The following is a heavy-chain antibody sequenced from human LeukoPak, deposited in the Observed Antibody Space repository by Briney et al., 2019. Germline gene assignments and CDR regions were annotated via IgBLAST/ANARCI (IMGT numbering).Heavy chain of an antibody. CDR3: AKDRDYNNFVHYFFDY. Sequence: GGSLRLSCAASGFTFSRYWMSWVRQAPGKGLEWVANIKQDGSEKYYVDSVKGRFTISRDNAMNSLYLQMNSLRAEDTAVYYCAKDRDYNNFVHYFFDYWGQGTLVTVSS. CDR2: IKQDGSEK. CDR1: GFTFSRYW. J-gene: IGHJ4*02. D-gene: IGHD4-11*01. V-gene: IGHV3-7*01.